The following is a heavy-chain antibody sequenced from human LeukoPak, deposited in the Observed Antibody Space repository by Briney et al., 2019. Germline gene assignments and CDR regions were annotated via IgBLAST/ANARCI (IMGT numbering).Heavy chain of an antibody. D-gene: IGHD2-2*01. J-gene: IGHJ4*02. CDR2: IRYDGSNK. Sequence: GGSLRLSCAASGFTFSSYGMHWVRQAPGKGLEWVAFIRYDGSNKYYADSVKGRFTISRDNAKNSLYLQMNSLRAEDTAVYYCARVRLPGAYFDYWGQGTLVTVSS. CDR3: ARVRLPGAYFDY. V-gene: IGHV3-30*02. CDR1: GFTFSSYG.